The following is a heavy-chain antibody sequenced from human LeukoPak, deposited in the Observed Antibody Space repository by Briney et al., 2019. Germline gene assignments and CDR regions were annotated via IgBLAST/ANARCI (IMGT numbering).Heavy chain of an antibody. V-gene: IGHV3-48*01. CDR1: GFTFSSYS. D-gene: IGHD5-12*01. CDR2: ISSSSSTI. J-gene: IGHJ6*03. Sequence: GGSLRLSCAASGFTFSSYSMNWVRQAPGKGLEWVSYISSSSSTIYYADSVKGRFTISRDNAKNSLYLQMNSLRSDDTAVYYCARLYSGYGNYSYYKDVWGKGTTVTVSS. CDR3: ARLYSGYGNYSYYKDV.